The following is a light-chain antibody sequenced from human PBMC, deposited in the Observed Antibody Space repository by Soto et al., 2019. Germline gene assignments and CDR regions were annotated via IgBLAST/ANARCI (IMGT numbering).Light chain of an antibody. CDR2: GAS. Sequence: EIVLTQSPGTLSLSPGERATLSCRASQSVSSSYLAWYQKKPGQAPRLLISGASSRATGLPDRFSGRGSGTVFTLTISRLEPEDFAVYYCQQYGSSPLTFGGGTKVEIK. V-gene: IGKV3-20*01. CDR1: QSVSSSY. CDR3: QQYGSSPLT. J-gene: IGKJ4*01.